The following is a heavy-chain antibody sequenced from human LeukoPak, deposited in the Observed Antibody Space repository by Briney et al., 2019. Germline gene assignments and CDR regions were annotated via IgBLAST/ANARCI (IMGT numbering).Heavy chain of an antibody. Sequence: GGSLRLSCVASGFTVSRNYMSWVRQAPGKGLEWVSVIYSGGNAYYADFVKGRFTISRDNSKNTLYLQINSLTAEDTAVYYCANLPRGDYWGLGTLVTVSS. CDR3: ANLPRGDY. J-gene: IGHJ4*02. CDR1: GFTVSRNY. V-gene: IGHV3-53*01. D-gene: IGHD3-10*01. CDR2: IYSGGNA.